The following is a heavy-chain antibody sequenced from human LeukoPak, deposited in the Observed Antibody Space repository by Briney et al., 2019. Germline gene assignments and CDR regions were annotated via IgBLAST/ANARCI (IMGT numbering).Heavy chain of an antibody. Sequence: PGRSLRLSCAASGITLSSYAMHWVRQAPGKGLEWVSLISSGGTDEYYADSGKGRCTISRDNPKNTLYLHLNSLRGEDTAVYYCARDSTYYYDSGSSGPHYFDNWGQGTLVTVSS. V-gene: IGHV3-30*01. D-gene: IGHD3-10*01. J-gene: IGHJ4*02. CDR1: GITLSSYA. CDR2: ISSGGTDE. CDR3: ARDSTYYYDSGSSGPHYFDN.